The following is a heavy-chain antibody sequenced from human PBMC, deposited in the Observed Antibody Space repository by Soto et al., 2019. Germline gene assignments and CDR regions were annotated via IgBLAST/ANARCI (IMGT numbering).Heavy chain of an antibody. D-gene: IGHD5-18*01. J-gene: IGHJ4*02. V-gene: IGHV1-69*05. CDR3: AAGPLRGYSYGYLGYFDY. Sequence: SVKVSCKASGGTFSSYAISWVRQAPGQGLEWMGGIIPIFGTANYAQKFQERVTITRDMSTSTAYMELSSPRSEDTAVYYCAAGPLRGYSYGYLGYFDYWGQGTLVTVSS. CDR1: GGTFSSYA. CDR2: IIPIFGTA.